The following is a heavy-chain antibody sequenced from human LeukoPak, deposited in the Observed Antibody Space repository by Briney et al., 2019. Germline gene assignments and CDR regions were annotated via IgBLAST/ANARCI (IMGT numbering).Heavy chain of an antibody. J-gene: IGHJ6*03. D-gene: IGHD6-13*01. CDR1: GGSISSGGYY. CDR2: IYYSGST. Sequence: PSETPSLTCTVSGGSISSGGYYWSWIRQHPGKGLEWIGYIYYSGSTYYNPSLKSRVTISVDTSKNQFSLKLSSVTAADTAVYYCARVLGSSSSWYFSPPYYYYYMDVWGKGTTVTVSS. V-gene: IGHV4-31*03. CDR3: ARVLGSSSSWYFSPPYYYYYMDV.